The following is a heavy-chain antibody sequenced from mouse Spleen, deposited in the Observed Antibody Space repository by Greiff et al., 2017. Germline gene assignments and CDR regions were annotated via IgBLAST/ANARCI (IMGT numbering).Heavy chain of an antibody. CDR2: ISYDGSN. J-gene: IGHJ3*01. D-gene: IGHD2-1*01. CDR1: GYSITSGYY. V-gene: IGHV3-6*02. CDR3: ARDTYGNYGFAY. Sequence: DVKLQESGPGLVKPSQSLSLTCSVTGYSITSGYYWNWIRQFPGNKLEWMGYISYDGSNNYNPSLKNRISITRDTSKNQFFLKLNSVTTEDTATYYCARDTYGNYGFAYWGQGTLVTVSA.